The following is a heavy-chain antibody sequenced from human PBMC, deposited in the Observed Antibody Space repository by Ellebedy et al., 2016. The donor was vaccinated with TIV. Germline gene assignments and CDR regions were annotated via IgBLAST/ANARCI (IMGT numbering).Heavy chain of an antibody. CDR3: AKVLVATSNYGMDV. CDR2: IHPSGGST. D-gene: IGHD5-12*01. V-gene: IGHV1-46*01. J-gene: IGHJ6*02. CDR1: GYTFTSYY. Sequence: AASVKVSCKASGYTFTSYYMFWVRQAPGQGLGWMGTIHPSGGSTNYAPKFQVRVTMTRDTSTSTFYMDLSSLRSEDTAVYYCAKVLVATSNYGMDVWGQGTTVTVS.